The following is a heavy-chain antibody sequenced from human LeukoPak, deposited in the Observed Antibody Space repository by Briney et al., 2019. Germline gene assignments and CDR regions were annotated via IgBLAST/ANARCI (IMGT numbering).Heavy chain of an antibody. V-gene: IGHV4-4*07. CDR3: TKDTYCSGTTCNGGPGDY. D-gene: IGHD2-2*01. Sequence: SETLSLTGTVSGGSISSQYWSWIRQPAGKGLEWIGRIYASGSTNYNPSLKSRVTMSVDTFKNQFSLKLSSVTAADTAVFYCTKDTYCSGTTCNGGPGDYWGQGILVTVSS. CDR1: GGSISSQY. J-gene: IGHJ4*02. CDR2: IYASGST.